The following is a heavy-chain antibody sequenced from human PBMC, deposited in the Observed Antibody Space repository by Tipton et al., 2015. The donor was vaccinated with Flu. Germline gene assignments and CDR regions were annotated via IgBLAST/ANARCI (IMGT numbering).Heavy chain of an antibody. Sequence: TLFLTCTVSGYSISSGYYWGWIRQPPGKGLEWIGSIYHSGSTYYNPSLKSRVTISVDTSKNQFSLKLSSVTAADTAVYYCAREVLLWFREFVPWGQGTLVTVSS. CDR3: AREVLLWFREFVP. CDR1: GYSISSGYY. V-gene: IGHV4-38-2*02. CDR2: IYHSGST. D-gene: IGHD3-10*01. J-gene: IGHJ5*02.